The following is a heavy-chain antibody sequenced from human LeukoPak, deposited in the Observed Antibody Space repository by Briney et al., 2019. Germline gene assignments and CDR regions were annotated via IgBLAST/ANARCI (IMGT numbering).Heavy chain of an antibody. V-gene: IGHV1-46*01. CDR1: GYTFTSYY. D-gene: IGHD2-21*02. CDR2: INPSGGST. CDR3: ARDPRAAYCGGDCYLLDY. J-gene: IGHJ4*02. Sequence: ASVKVSCKASGYTFTSYYMHWVRQAPGQGLEWMGIINPSGGSTSYAQKFQGRVTMTRDTSTSTVYMELSSLRSEDTAVYYCARDPRAAYCGGDCYLLDYWGQGTLVTVSS.